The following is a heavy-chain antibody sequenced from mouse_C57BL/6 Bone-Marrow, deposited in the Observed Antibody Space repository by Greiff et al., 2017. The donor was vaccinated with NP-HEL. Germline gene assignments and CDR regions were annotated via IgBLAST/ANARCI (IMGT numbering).Heavy chain of an antibody. Sequence: QVQLQQPGAELVKPGASVTLSCKASGYTFTSYWMQWVKQRPGQGLEWIGEIDPSDSYTNYNQKFKGKATLTVDTSSSTAYMQLSSLTSEDSAVYYCARGNWDYRYYYAMDYWGQGTSVTVSS. CDR1: GYTFTSYW. D-gene: IGHD4-1*01. J-gene: IGHJ4*01. V-gene: IGHV1-50*01. CDR3: ARGNWDYRYYYAMDY. CDR2: IDPSDSYT.